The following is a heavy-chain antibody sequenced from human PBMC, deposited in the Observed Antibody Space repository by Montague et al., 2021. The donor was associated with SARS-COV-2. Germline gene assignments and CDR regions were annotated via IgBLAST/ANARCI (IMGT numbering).Heavy chain of an antibody. CDR1: GDSISYRSYY. CDR3: ARQYGNYSDNAFTI. D-gene: IGHD4-11*01. CDR2: VPYSGST. Sequence: SETLSLTCTVSGDSISYRSYYWGWIRQPRGKGLEWIGTVPYSGSTYNPSSLKSRATVYVDTSKHQFPLKLSSATAADTANYYGARQYGNYSDNAFTIWGQGTMVTVSS. J-gene: IGHJ3*02. V-gene: IGHV4-39*01.